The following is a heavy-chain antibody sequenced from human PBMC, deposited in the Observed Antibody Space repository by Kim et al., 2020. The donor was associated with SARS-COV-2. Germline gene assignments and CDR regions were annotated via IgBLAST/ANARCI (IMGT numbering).Heavy chain of an antibody. D-gene: IGHD6-19*01. V-gene: IGHV4-34*01. CDR3: ARSRYSSGWYRRSDAFDI. Sequence: LKSRVTISVDTSQNQCSLKLSSVTAADTAMYYCARSRYSSGWYRRSDAFDIWGQGTMVTVSS. J-gene: IGHJ3*02.